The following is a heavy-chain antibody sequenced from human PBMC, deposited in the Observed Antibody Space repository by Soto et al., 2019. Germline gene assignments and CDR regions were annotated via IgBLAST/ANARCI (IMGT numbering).Heavy chain of an antibody. CDR1: GFTFSSYS. CDR2: ISSSSYI. J-gene: IGHJ4*02. V-gene: IGHV3-21*01. CDR3: ARDTNLVVVAAPHDY. Sequence: EVQLVESGGGLVKPGGSLRLSCAASGFTFSSYSMNWVRQAPGKGLEWVSSISSSSYIYYADSVKGRFTISRDNAKNSLYLQMNSLRAEDTAVYYCARDTNLVVVAAPHDYWGQGTLVTVSS. D-gene: IGHD2-15*01.